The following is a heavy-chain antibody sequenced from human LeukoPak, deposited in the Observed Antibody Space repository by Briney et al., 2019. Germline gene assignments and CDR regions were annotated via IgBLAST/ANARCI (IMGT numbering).Heavy chain of an antibody. D-gene: IGHD2-15*01. CDR1: GFTFSSYA. CDR2: ISYDGSNK. CDR3: AKDPQYCSGGSCYYYYYYMDV. Sequence: GGSLRLSCAASGFTFSSYAMHWVRQAPGKGLEWVAVISYDGSNKYYADSVKGRFTISRDNSKNTLYLQMNSLRAEDTAVYYCAKDPQYCSGGSCYYYYYYMDVWGKGTTVTVSS. J-gene: IGHJ6*03. V-gene: IGHV3-30-3*01.